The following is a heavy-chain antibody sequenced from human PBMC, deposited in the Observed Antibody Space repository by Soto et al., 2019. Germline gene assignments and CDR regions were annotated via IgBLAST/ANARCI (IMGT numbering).Heavy chain of an antibody. CDR2: ISSSSSTI. CDR1: GFTFSSYS. Sequence: PGGSLRLSCAASGFTFSSYSMNWVRQAPGKGLEWVSYISSSSSTIYYADSVKGRFTISRDNAKNSLYLQMNSLRDEDTAVYYCARGWGIHYYDSNYYFDYWGQGTLVTVSS. D-gene: IGHD3-22*01. V-gene: IGHV3-48*02. CDR3: ARGWGIHYYDSNYYFDY. J-gene: IGHJ4*02.